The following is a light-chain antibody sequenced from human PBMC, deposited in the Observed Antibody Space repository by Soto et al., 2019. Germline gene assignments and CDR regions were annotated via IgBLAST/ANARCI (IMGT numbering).Light chain of an antibody. CDR2: DAS. J-gene: IGKJ4*01. CDR3: QRRSNWPLT. Sequence: EIVLTQSPATLSLSPGERATLSCRASQSVSSYLAWYQQKPGQAPRLLIYDASNRGTGIPARFSGSGSGTDFTLTISSLEPEDFAVYYCQRRSNWPLTFGGGTKVEIK. V-gene: IGKV3-11*01. CDR1: QSVSSY.